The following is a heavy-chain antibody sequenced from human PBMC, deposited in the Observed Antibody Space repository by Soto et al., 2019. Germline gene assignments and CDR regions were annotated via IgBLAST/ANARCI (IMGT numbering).Heavy chain of an antibody. Sequence: QVQLVESGGGVVQPGRSLRLSCAASGFTFSSYAMHWVRQAPGKGLEWVAVISYDGSNKYYADSVKGRFTISRDNSKNTLYLQMNSLRAEDTAVYYCARQGYDFWSGTPRFDYWGQGTLVTVSS. CDR1: GFTFSSYA. V-gene: IGHV3-30-3*01. J-gene: IGHJ4*02. CDR2: ISYDGSNK. D-gene: IGHD3-3*01. CDR3: ARQGYDFWSGTPRFDY.